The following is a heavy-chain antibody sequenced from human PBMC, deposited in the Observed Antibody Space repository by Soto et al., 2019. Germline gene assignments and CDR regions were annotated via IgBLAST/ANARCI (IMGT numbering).Heavy chain of an antibody. Sequence: PGGSLRLSCAASGFTFSSYGMHWVRRAPGKGLEWVAVISYDGSNKYYADSVKGRFTISRDNSKNTLYLQMNSLRAEDTAVYYCAIRDGYNPFDYWGQGTLVTVSS. CDR2: ISYDGSNK. D-gene: IGHD5-12*01. CDR3: AIRDGYNPFDY. V-gene: IGHV3-30*03. CDR1: GFTFSSYG. J-gene: IGHJ4*02.